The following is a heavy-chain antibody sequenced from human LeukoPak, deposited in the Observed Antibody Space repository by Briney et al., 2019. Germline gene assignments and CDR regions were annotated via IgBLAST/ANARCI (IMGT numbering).Heavy chain of an antibody. CDR2: ISGSGGST. J-gene: IGHJ4*02. V-gene: IGHV3-23*01. CDR1: GFTFSSYA. Sequence: GGSLRLSCAASGFTFSSYAMSWVRQAPGKGLEWVSAISGSGGSTYYADSVKGRFTISRDNSKNTLYLQMNSLRAEDTAVYYCAKGRLYSSSWYGHYWGQGTLVTVSS. D-gene: IGHD6-13*01. CDR3: AKGRLYSSSWYGHY.